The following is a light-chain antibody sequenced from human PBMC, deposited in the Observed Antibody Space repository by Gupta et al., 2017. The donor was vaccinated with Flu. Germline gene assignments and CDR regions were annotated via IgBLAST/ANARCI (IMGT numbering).Light chain of an antibody. J-gene: IGKJ5*01. CDR3: QQRSNWPT. CDR2: DTS. V-gene: IGKV3-11*01. CDR1: QSVSSY. Sequence: ALTQSSATLSLSPGETATLPGRASQSVSSYLDRYQQKPGQAPRLLIYDTSNRATGIPARCSGSGSETNFTLTISRPEPEDFAVYYCQQRSNWPTFGQGTRLEIK.